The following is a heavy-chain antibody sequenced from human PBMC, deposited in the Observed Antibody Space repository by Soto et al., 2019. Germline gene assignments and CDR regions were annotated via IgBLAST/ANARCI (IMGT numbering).Heavy chain of an antibody. CDR2: MYYSGST. CDR1: GGSISSYY. CDR3: VRGANWFDP. J-gene: IGHJ5*02. V-gene: IGHV4-59*01. Sequence: SETLSLTCTVSGGSISSYYWSWIRQPPGKGLEWIGYMYYSGSTNYNPSLKSRVTISVDTSKNQFSLKLSSVTAADTAVYFCVRGANWFDPWGQGTLVT.